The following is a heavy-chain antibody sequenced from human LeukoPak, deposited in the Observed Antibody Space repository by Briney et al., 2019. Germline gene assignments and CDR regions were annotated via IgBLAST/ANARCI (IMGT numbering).Heavy chain of an antibody. CDR1: GGSISDYF. D-gene: IGHD3-16*01. J-gene: IGHJ3*01. CDR2: VYYLGNP. Sequence: PSETLSLTCSVSGGSISDYFWGWIQQPLRKGLEWIGHVYYLGNPTCSPSLKSRVSILVDTSKNQFSLELSSVTAADTAVYYCARRFRTGGDLHHDAYDVWGQGTVVTVSS. V-gene: IGHV4-59*12. CDR3: ARRFRTGGDLHHDAYDV.